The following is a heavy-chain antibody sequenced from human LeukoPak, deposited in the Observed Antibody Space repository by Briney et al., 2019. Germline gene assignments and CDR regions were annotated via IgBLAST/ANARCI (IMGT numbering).Heavy chain of an antibody. D-gene: IGHD6-19*01. CDR1: GGSFSGYY. CDR3: ARRHSSGWFYY. Sequence: SETLSLTCAVYGGSFSGYYWSWIRQPPGKGLEWIGEINHSGSTNYNPSLKSRVTISVDTSKNQFSLKVNSVTAADTAVYYCARRHSSGWFYYWGQGALVTVSS. CDR2: INHSGST. J-gene: IGHJ4*02. V-gene: IGHV4-34*01.